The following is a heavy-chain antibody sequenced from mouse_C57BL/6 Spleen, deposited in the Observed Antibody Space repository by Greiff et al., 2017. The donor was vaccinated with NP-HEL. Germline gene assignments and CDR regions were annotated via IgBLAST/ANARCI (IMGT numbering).Heavy chain of an antibody. CDR1: GYTFTSYS. V-gene: IGHV1-55*01. D-gene: IGHD2-5*01. CDR3: ARSAYYSNYAWFAY. Sequence: QVQLQQSGAELVKPGASVKMSCKASGYTFTSYSITWVKQRPGQGLEWIGDIYPGSGSTNYNEKFKSKATLTVDTSSSTAYMQLSSLTSEDSAVYYCARSAYYSNYAWFAYWGQGTLVTVSA. J-gene: IGHJ3*01. CDR2: IYPGSGST.